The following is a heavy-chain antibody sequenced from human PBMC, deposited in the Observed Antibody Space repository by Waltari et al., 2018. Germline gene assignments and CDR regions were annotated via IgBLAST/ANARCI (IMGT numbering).Heavy chain of an antibody. CDR3: ARERAGYSGYDPSYYYNYGMDV. V-gene: IGHV4-59*01. D-gene: IGHD5-12*01. CDR2: IYYSGTT. CDR1: GGSISSDS. Sequence: QVQLQESGPGLVKPSETLSLNCTVSGGSISSDSWTWIRPPPGGGLDGIGYIYYSGTTNYNPSLKSRVTISVDTSKNQFSLRLSSVTAADTAVYYCARERAGYSGYDPSYYYNYGMDVWGQGTTVIVSS. J-gene: IGHJ6*02.